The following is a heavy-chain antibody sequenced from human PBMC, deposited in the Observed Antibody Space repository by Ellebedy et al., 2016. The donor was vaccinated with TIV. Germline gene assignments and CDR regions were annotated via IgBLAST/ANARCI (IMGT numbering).Heavy chain of an antibody. J-gene: IGHJ4*02. D-gene: IGHD3-16*01. CDR3: ARAPGGGSAPFFDY. CDR2: ISSNGGST. CDR1: GFTFSSYA. V-gene: IGHV3-64*01. Sequence: GESLKISCAASGFTFSSYAMHWVRQAPGKGLEYVSAISSNGGSTYYANSVKGRFTISRDNSKNTLYLQMGSLRAEDMAVYYCARAPGGGSAPFFDYWGQGTLVTVSS.